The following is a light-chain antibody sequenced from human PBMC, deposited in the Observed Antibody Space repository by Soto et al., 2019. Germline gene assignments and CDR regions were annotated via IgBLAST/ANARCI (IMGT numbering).Light chain of an antibody. CDR2: DNN. J-gene: IGLJ2*01. CDR1: TSNVGDNF. Sequence: QSVLTQPPSVSAAPGQKVTISCSGSTSNVGDNFLSWYQQLPGTAPKLLIYDNNKRPSGIPDRFSGSKSGTSATLAITGLQTGDEADYYCGTWDNNLSAGVFGGGTKLTVL. V-gene: IGLV1-51*01. CDR3: GTWDNNLSAGV.